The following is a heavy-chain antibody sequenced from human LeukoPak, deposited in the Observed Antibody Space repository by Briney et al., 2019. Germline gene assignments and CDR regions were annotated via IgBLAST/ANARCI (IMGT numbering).Heavy chain of an antibody. D-gene: IGHD6-19*01. Sequence: GGSLRLSCAASGFTFSSYGTHWVRQAPGKGLEWVAVIWYDGSNKYYADSVKGRFTISRDNSQNTPYLQMNSLRAEDTAVYYCARDLGSGWMEGYFDYWGQGTLVTVSS. CDR3: ARDLGSGWMEGYFDY. CDR2: IWYDGSNK. CDR1: GFTFSSYG. J-gene: IGHJ4*02. V-gene: IGHV3-33*01.